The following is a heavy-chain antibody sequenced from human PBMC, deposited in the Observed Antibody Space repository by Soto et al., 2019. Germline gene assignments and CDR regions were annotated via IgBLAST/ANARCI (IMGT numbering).Heavy chain of an antibody. J-gene: IGHJ5*02. CDR1: GGSISNVGYF. CDR3: ARVMAAMQNWLDP. CDR2: IYHTGTT. D-gene: IGHD2-2*01. V-gene: IGHV4-30-4*01. Sequence: QVQLQESGPGLVKPSQTLSLTCTVSGGSISNVGYFWSWIRQPPGKGLEWIGFIYHTGTTYYNSSLRSRVSISIDTSKSQFSLTLNSVTAADTAVYYCARVMAAMQNWLDPWGQGTLVTVSP.